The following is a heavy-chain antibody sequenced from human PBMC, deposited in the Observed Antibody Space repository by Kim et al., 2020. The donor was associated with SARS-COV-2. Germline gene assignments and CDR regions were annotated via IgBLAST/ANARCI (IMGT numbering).Heavy chain of an antibody. CDR3: ARDRQYENYFDY. V-gene: IGHV4-31*02. D-gene: IGHD4-4*01. J-gene: IGHJ4*02. Sequence: YYNPSLKSRVTISVDTSKNQFSLKLSSVTAADTAVYYCARDRQYENYFDYWGQGTLVTVSS.